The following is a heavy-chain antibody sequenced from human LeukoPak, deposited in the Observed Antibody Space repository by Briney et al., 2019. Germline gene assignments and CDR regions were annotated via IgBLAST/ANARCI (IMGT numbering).Heavy chain of an antibody. CDR2: ISSSSSYI. CDR3: AREDGYCSGGNCYSYFDS. Sequence: GGSLRLSCAASGFTFSSYSMNWVRQAPGKGLEWVSSISSSSSYIYYADSVKGRFTISRDNAKNTLYLQMYSLRAEDTAVYFCAREDGYCSGGNCYSYFDSWGQGTLVTVSS. CDR1: GFTFSSYS. V-gene: IGHV3-21*01. J-gene: IGHJ4*02. D-gene: IGHD2-15*01.